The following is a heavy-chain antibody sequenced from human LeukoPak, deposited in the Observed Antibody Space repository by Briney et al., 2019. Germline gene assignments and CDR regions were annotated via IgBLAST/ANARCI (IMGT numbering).Heavy chain of an antibody. Sequence: SETLSLTCTVSGGSISSSSYYWGWIRQPPGKGLEWIGRIYYSGSTYYNPSLKSRVTISVDTSKNQFSLKLSSVTAADTAVYYCARLQDGSGSYYLRYYYYMDVWGKGTTVTISS. CDR2: IYYSGST. CDR1: GGSISSSSYY. D-gene: IGHD3-10*01. CDR3: ARLQDGSGSYYLRYYYYMDV. J-gene: IGHJ6*03. V-gene: IGHV4-39*01.